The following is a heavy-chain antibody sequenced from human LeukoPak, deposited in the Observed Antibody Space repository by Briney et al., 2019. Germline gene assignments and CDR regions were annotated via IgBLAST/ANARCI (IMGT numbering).Heavy chain of an antibody. D-gene: IGHD6-13*01. CDR1: GFTFSSYA. CDR2: ISSNGGST. Sequence: SGGSLRLSCAASGFTFSSYAMHWVRQAPGKGLEYVSAISSNGGSTYYANSVKGRFTIFRDNSKDTLYLQMGSLRAEDMAVYYYARSYSGSWYEHFDYWGQGTLVTVSS. V-gene: IGHV3-64*01. CDR3: ARSYSGSWYEHFDY. J-gene: IGHJ4*02.